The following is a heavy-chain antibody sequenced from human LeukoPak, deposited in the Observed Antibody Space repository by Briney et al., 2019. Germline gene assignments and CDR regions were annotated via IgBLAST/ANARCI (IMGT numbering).Heavy chain of an antibody. J-gene: IGHJ6*03. V-gene: IGHV3-33*07. CDR1: GFTFNSYA. CDR2: IWYDGSNK. Sequence: GGSLRLSCIPPGFTFNSYAMFWVRQAPGKGLEWVSLIWYDGSNKYYADSVKGRFTISRDNSKNTLYLQMNSLRAEDTAVYYCARARGWEPNYYYYYMDVWGKGTTVTVSS. D-gene: IGHD1-26*01. CDR3: ARARGWEPNYYYYYMDV.